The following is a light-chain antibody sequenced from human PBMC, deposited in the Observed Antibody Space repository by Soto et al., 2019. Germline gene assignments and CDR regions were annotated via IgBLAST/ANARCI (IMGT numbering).Light chain of an antibody. V-gene: IGKV3-20*01. CDR1: QSVSSNY. CDR3: QRYGSSQGT. Sequence: EIVLTQSPGTLSLSPGERATLSCRASQSVSSNYLAWYLQKPGQAPRLLIYGASRRATGIPDRFSGSGSGTDFTLTISRLEPEDFAVSYCQRYGSSQGTFGQGTKLEIE. J-gene: IGKJ1*01. CDR2: GAS.